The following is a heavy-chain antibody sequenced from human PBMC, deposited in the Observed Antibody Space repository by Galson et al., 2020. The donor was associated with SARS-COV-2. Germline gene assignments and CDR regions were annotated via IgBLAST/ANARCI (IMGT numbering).Heavy chain of an antibody. J-gene: IGHJ4*02. Sequence: ASVKVSCKASGGTFSSYAISWVRQAPGQGLEWMGGIIPIFGTANYAQKFQGRVTITTDESTSTAYMELSSLRSEDTAVYYCARGRIAARLGYFDYWGQGTLVTVSS. CDR2: IIPIFGTA. D-gene: IGHD6-6*01. CDR1: GGTFSSYA. CDR3: ARGRIAARLGYFDY. V-gene: IGHV1-69*05.